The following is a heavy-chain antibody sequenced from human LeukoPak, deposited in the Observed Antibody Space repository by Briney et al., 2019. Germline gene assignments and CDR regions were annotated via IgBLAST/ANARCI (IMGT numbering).Heavy chain of an antibody. D-gene: IGHD2-15*01. V-gene: IGHV4-30-4*07. CDR2: IYYRGST. CDR1: GDSMSSGGFS. CDR3: ARTYRRGGNWFDP. Sequence: PSETLSLTCAASGDSMSSGGFSWSWIRQPPGKGLEWIAYIYYRGSTNYHPSLKSRVNISVATSKNQFSLKLNSVTAADTAVYYCARTYRRGGNWFDPWGQGTLVTVSS. J-gene: IGHJ5*02.